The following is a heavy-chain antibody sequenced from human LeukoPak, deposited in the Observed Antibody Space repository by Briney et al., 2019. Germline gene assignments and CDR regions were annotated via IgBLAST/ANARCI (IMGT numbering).Heavy chain of an antibody. CDR3: ASPIGIDDFDY. CDR1: GFTFSDYY. J-gene: IGHJ4*02. D-gene: IGHD1-26*01. Sequence: GGYLRLSCAASGFTFSDYYMNWLRQAPGKGLEWVSSISSSSTIYYADSVKGRFTISRDNAKSSVFLQMSCRRGEDTALYYCASPIGIDDFDYWGQGTLVTVSS. CDR2: ISSSSTI. V-gene: IGHV3-69-1*01.